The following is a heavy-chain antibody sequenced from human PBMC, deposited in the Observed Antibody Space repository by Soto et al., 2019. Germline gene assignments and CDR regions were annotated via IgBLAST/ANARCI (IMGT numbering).Heavy chain of an antibody. J-gene: IGHJ5*02. D-gene: IGHD1-1*01. Sequence: EVQLLESGGGLVQPGGSLRLSCAVSGFIISDYGVTWGRQAPGKGLEWVSGFSGGGGGTFYADSVKGRCTISRDDPKNTAYLQMNSLGAEDTAVYYCVRWNGFGDRWGQGTLVTVSS. CDR1: GFIISDYG. V-gene: IGHV3-23*01. CDR2: FSGGGGGT. CDR3: VRWNGFGDR.